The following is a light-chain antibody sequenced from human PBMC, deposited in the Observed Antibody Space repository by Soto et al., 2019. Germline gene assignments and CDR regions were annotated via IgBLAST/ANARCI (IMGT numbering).Light chain of an antibody. Sequence: DIQMTQSPSTLSASVGDRVTITCRASQSISSWLAWYQQKPGKAPKLLIYKASSLESGVSSRFSGSGSGTEFTLTINSPQPDDLATYYCQQYTSTSLLTFGGGTKVDIK. CDR3: QQYTSTSLLT. CDR2: KAS. V-gene: IGKV1-5*03. J-gene: IGKJ4*01. CDR1: QSISSW.